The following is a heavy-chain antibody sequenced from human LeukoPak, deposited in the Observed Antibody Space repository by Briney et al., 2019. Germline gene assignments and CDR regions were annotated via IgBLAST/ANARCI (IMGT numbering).Heavy chain of an antibody. D-gene: IGHD1-26*01. J-gene: IGHJ4*02. Sequence: SETLSLTCAVYGGSFSGYYWGWIRQPPGEGLEWIGSIYYSGSTYYNPSLKSRVTISVDTSKNQFSLKLSSVTAADTAVYYCARLYSGSYYFDYWGQGTLVTVSS. V-gene: IGHV4-39*01. CDR2: IYYSGST. CDR1: GGSFSGYY. CDR3: ARLYSGSYYFDY.